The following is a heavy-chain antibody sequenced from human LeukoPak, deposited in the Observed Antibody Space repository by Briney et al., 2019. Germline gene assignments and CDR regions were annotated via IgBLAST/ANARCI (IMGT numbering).Heavy chain of an antibody. D-gene: IGHD6-19*01. J-gene: IGHJ3*02. Sequence: SVKVSCKASGGTFSSYAISWVRQAPGQGLEWMGGIIPIFGTANYAQKFQGRVTITADESTSTAYMELSSLRSEDTAVYYCARALGQEVVGRPLAVAGSRDDAFDIWGQGTMVTVSS. V-gene: IGHV1-69*13. CDR3: ARALGQEVVGRPLAVAGSRDDAFDI. CDR2: IIPIFGTA. CDR1: GGTFSSYA.